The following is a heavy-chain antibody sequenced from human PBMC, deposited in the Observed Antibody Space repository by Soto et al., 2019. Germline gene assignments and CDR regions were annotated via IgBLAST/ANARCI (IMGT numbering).Heavy chain of an antibody. Sequence: ASVKVSCKASGYTFTSYAMHWVRQAPGQRLEWMGWINAGNGNTKYSQKFQGRVTITRDTSASTVYMELSSLRSEDTAVYYCARRRPDTAMVIYYYGMDVWGQGTTVTVSS. CDR1: GYTFTSYA. D-gene: IGHD5-18*01. CDR3: ARRRPDTAMVIYYYGMDV. CDR2: INAGNGNT. J-gene: IGHJ6*02. V-gene: IGHV1-3*01.